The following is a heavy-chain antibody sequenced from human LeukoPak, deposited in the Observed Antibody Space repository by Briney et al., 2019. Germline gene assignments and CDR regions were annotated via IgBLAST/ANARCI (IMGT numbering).Heavy chain of an antibody. CDR1: GFIFHDYS. J-gene: IGHJ4*02. Sequence: GGSLRLSCAASGFIFHDYSIHWVRQTPGKGLEWVSLISGDGVTTYYADSVKGRFTISRDNHEDSLYLQMNSLKPEDTAFYYCAKGVNTISFTFDYWGRGNLVTVSS. CDR3: AKGVNTISFTFDY. CDR2: ISGDGVTT. D-gene: IGHD3-22*01. V-gene: IGHV3-43*02.